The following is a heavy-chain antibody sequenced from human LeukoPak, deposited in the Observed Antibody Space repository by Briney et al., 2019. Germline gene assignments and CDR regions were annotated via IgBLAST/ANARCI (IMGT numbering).Heavy chain of an antibody. Sequence: GGSLRLSCAASGFTFSRYDMHWVRQAPGKGLEYVSTINSDGDSTYYANSVKGRFTMSRDNSKNTLYLQMGSLRPEDMAVYYCASRYCSGGSCYPFDYWGQGTLVTVSS. CDR1: GFTFSRYD. V-gene: IGHV3-64*01. D-gene: IGHD2-15*01. CDR3: ASRYCSGGSCYPFDY. J-gene: IGHJ4*02. CDR2: INSDGDST.